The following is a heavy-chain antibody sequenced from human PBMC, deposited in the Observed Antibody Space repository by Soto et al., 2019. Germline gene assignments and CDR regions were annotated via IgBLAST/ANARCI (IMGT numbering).Heavy chain of an antibody. Sequence: QVQLVESGGGVVQPGRSLRLSCAASGFTFSSYGMHWVRQALGKGLEWVAVIWYDGSNKYYADSLKGRFTISKDNSKNTPYLQMNSLRAEDTAVYYCARDAVVITTVASHFDYWGQGTLVTVSS. V-gene: IGHV3-33*01. J-gene: IGHJ4*02. CDR3: ARDAVVITTVASHFDY. D-gene: IGHD3-22*01. CDR1: GFTFSSYG. CDR2: IWYDGSNK.